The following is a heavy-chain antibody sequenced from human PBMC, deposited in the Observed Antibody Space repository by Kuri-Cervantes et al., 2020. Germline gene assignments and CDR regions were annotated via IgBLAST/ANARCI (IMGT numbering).Heavy chain of an antibody. Sequence: SLKISCAASGFTFDDYAMHWVRQAPGKGLEWVSGISWNSGSIGYADSVKGRSTISRDNAKNSLYLQMNSLRAEDTALYYCAKDIGLDYYYYYGMDVWGQGTTVTVSS. CDR1: GFTFDDYA. J-gene: IGHJ6*02. V-gene: IGHV3-9*01. CDR3: AKDIGLDYYYYYGMDV. CDR2: ISWNSGSI.